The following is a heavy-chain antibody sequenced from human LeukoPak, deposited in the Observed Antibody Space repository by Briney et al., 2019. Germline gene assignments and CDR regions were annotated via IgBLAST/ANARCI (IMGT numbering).Heavy chain of an antibody. Sequence: GGSLRLSCAASGFTFSSYWMSWVRQAPGKGLEWVANIKQDGSEKYYVDSVKGRFTISRDNAKNSLYVQMSSLRAEDTAVYYCARVIAVAGGTMDVWGKGTTVTVSS. J-gene: IGHJ6*03. CDR3: ARVIAVAGGTMDV. D-gene: IGHD6-19*01. CDR1: GFTFSSYW. CDR2: IKQDGSEK. V-gene: IGHV3-7*01.